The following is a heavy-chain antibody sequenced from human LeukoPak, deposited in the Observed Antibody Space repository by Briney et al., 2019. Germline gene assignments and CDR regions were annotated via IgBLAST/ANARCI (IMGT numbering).Heavy chain of an antibody. V-gene: IGHV1-2*02. Sequence: VASVKVSCKASGYTFTGYYMHWVRQAPGQGLEWMGWINPNSGGTNYAQKFQNRVTMTRDTSISTDYMELSRLRSDDTAVYYCARSPDILTGENFDYWGQGTLVTVSS. CDR2: INPNSGGT. CDR3: ARSPDILTGENFDY. CDR1: GYTFTGYY. J-gene: IGHJ4*02. D-gene: IGHD3-9*01.